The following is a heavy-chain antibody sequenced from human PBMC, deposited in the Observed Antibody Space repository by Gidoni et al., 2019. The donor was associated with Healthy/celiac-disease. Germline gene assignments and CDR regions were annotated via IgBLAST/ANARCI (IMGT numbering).Heavy chain of an antibody. J-gene: IGHJ4*02. CDR3: AKGDIAVALLY. CDR2: ISYDGSNK. CDR1: GFTFSSYG. D-gene: IGHD6-19*01. V-gene: IGHV3-30*18. Sequence: QVQLVESGGGVVQPGGSLRLLCAAPGFTFSSYGMHWVRQAPGKGLEWVAVISYDGSNKYYADSVKGRFTISRDNSKNTLYLQMNSLRAEDTAVYYCAKGDIAVALLYWGQGTLVTVSS.